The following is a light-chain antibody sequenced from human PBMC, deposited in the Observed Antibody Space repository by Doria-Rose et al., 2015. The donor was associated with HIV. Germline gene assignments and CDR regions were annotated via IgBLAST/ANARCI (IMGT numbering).Light chain of an antibody. J-gene: IGKJ1*01. CDR1: QGISRY. CDR3: QQFDSFPRT. CDR2: GAS. Sequence: DIRVTQSPSFLSASVGVRVTITCRASQGISRYLAWNQQKPGKAPTLLIFGASTLQSGVPSRFSGSGSGTEFTLTISSLQPEDFATYYCQQFDSFPRTLGQGTKVELK. V-gene: IGKV1-9*01.